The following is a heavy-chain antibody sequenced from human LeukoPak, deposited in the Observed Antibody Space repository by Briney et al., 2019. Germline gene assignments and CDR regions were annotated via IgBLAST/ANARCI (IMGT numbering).Heavy chain of an antibody. CDR1: GFNLKTYS. CDR3: ARDLTSAYWTPGGYYYYMDV. Sequence: PGGSLRLSCAASGFNLKTYSINWVRQAPGKGLEWISYITSDSAFMYYADSVKGQFTISRDNAKNSVYLQMHSLRVEDTAVYYCARDLTSAYWTPGGYYYYMDVWGKGTTVTVSS. D-gene: IGHD3-16*01. V-gene: IGHV3-48*01. CDR2: ITSDSAFM. J-gene: IGHJ6*03.